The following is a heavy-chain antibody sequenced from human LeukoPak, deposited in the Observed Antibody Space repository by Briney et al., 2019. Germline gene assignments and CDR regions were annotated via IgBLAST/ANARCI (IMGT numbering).Heavy chain of an antibody. CDR1: GFNLSSYA. V-gene: IGHV3-23*01. CDR2: ISDTGNT. Sequence: GGSLRLSCAASGFNLSSYAMSWVRQAPGEGLEWVSAISDTGNTYHADSVQGRFTISRDSSKNTLFLQMNRLRPEDAAVYYCARAPVTTCRGAFCYPFDYCGLGTLVTVSS. J-gene: IGHJ4*02. CDR3: ARAPVTTCRGAFCYPFDY. D-gene: IGHD2-15*01.